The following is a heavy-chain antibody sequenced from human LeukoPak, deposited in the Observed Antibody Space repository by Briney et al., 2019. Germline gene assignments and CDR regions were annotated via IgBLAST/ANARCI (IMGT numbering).Heavy chain of an antibody. J-gene: IGHJ4*02. CDR1: GFIFSSYA. Sequence: GGSLRLSCAASGFIFSSYAMSWVRQAPGKGLEWVSAISGSGGSTYYADSVKGRFTISRDNSKNTLYLQMNSLRAEDTAVYYCAKISGYSSGWPYFDYWGQGTLVTVSS. CDR2: ISGSGGST. V-gene: IGHV3-23*01. CDR3: AKISGYSSGWPYFDY. D-gene: IGHD6-19*01.